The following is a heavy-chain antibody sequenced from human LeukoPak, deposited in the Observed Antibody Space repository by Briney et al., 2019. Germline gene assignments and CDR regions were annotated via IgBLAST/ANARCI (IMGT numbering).Heavy chain of an antibody. V-gene: IGHV3-66*02. CDR3: ARDPTKHSSSSPGDY. CDR1: GFTVSSNY. Sequence: GGSLRLSCAASGFTVSSNYMSGVRQAPGKGLEWVSVIYSGGRTYYADSVKGRFTISRDNSKNTLYLQMNSLRAEDTAVYYCARDPTKHSSSSPGDYWGQGTLVTVSS. D-gene: IGHD6-6*01. CDR2: IYSGGRT. J-gene: IGHJ4*02.